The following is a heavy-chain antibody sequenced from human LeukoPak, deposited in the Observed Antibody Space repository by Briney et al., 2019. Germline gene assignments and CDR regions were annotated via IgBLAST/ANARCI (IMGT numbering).Heavy chain of an antibody. V-gene: IGHV3-33*06. CDR2: IWYDGSNK. J-gene: IGHJ4*02. Sequence: GGSLRLSCAASGFTFSSYGMHWVRQAPGKGLEWVAVIWYDGSNKYYADSVKGRFTISRDNSKNTLYLQMNSLRAEDTAVYYCAKDQGPPYDSSGSVFDYWGQGTLVTVSS. CDR1: GFTFSSYG. CDR3: AKDQGPPYDSSGSVFDY. D-gene: IGHD3-22*01.